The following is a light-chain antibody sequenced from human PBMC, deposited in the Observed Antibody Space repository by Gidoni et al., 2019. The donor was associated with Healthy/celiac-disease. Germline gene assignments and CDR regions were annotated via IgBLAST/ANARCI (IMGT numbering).Light chain of an antibody. CDR1: QDISNY. Sequence: DLQMTQSPSSLSASVGDRVTITCQASQDISNYLNWYQQKPGKAPKLLIYDASKLETGVPSRFSGGGSGTDFTFTISSLQPEDIATYYCQQYDNLPLTFGGGTKVEIK. J-gene: IGKJ4*01. V-gene: IGKV1-33*01. CDR2: DAS. CDR3: QQYDNLPLT.